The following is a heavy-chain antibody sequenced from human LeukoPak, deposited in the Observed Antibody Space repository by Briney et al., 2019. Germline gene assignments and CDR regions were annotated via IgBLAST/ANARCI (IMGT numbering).Heavy chain of an antibody. CDR1: GGSTRLTTYY. D-gene: IGHD2/OR15-2a*01. CDR3: AGSRRWEVRIMDYFYLDV. CDR2: RYESGST. V-gene: IGHV4-39*01. J-gene: IGHJ6*04. Sequence: SETLSLTCTLSGGSTRLTTYYWGWIRQTPGKGLEWIGSRYESGSTYYNPTLKSRLSISVDTSKSQISLSLTSVTAADTAVYYCAGSRRWEVRIMDYFYLDVWGKGTTVTVSS.